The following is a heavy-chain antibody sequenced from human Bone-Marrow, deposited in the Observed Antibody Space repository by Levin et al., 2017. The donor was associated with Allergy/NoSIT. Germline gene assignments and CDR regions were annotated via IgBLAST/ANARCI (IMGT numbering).Heavy chain of an antibody. D-gene: IGHD6-13*01. J-gene: IGHJ4*02. CDR1: GFTFSTFS. Sequence: SCAASGFTFSTFSMNWVRQAPGKGLQWVSSISPGSTYIYYADSMKGRFTISRDDDKNSLYLQMSSLSAGDTAVYYCAKSREGGSWREFDYWGQGTLVTVSS. V-gene: IGHV3-21*01. CDR2: ISPGSTYI. CDR3: AKSREGGSWREFDY.